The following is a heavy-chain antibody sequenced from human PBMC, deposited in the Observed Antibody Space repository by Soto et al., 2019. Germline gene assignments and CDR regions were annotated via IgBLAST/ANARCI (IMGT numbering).Heavy chain of an antibody. CDR2: ISGSGGST. V-gene: IGHV3-23*01. CDR1: GFTFSSYA. Sequence: PGGSLRLSCAASGFTFSSYAMSWVRQAPGKGLEWVSAISGSGGSTYYADSVKGRFTISRDNSKNTLYLQMNSLRAEDTAVYYCAKDLIAAAGPKPNYFDYWGQGTLVTVSS. CDR3: AKDLIAAAGPKPNYFDY. D-gene: IGHD6-13*01. J-gene: IGHJ4*02.